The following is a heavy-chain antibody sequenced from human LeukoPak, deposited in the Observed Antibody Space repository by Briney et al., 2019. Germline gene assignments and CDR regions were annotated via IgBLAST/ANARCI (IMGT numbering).Heavy chain of an antibody. Sequence: GASVKVSCKASGGTFSSYAISWVRQAPGQGLEWMGRIIPILGIANYAQKFQGRVTITADKSTSTAYMELSSLRSEDTAVYYCARNLLPAAGAPYYYGMDVWGQGTTVTVSS. CDR2: IIPILGIA. J-gene: IGHJ6*02. D-gene: IGHD6-13*01. CDR3: ARNLLPAAGAPYYYGMDV. V-gene: IGHV1-69*04. CDR1: GGTFSSYA.